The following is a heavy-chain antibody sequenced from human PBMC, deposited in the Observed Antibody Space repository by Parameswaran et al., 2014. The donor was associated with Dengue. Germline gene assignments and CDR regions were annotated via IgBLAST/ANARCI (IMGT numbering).Heavy chain of an antibody. CDR3: ARVDTSMVVGFLREIYYFDY. D-gene: IGHD5-18*01. Sequence: WVRQAPGKGLEWIGYISGSSAYTNFADSVRGRFTISRDNADNSLYLQMNSLRAEDTAVYYCARVDTSMVVGFLREIYYFDYWGQGALVTVSS. J-gene: IGHJ4*02. CDR2: ISGSSAYT. V-gene: IGHV3-11*05.